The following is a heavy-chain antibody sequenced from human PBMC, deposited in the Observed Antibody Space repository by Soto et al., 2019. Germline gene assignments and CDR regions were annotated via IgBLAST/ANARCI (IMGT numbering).Heavy chain of an antibody. CDR2: MNPNNGNT. D-gene: IGHD2-15*01. V-gene: IGHV1-8*01. CDR3: ARCSGGTCYASYAFDI. CDR1: GYTFTSYD. Sequence: ASVKVSCKASGYTFTSYDINWVRQATGQGLEWMGWMNPNNGNTGYAQKLQGRVTMTRDTSTSTAYMELRSLMYDDTAVYYCARCSGGTCYASYAFDIWGQGTMVTVSS. J-gene: IGHJ3*02.